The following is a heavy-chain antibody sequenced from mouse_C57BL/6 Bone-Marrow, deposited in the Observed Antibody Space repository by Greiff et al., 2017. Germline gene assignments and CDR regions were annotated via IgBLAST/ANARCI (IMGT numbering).Heavy chain of an antibody. D-gene: IGHD2-4*01. V-gene: IGHV1-9*01. CDR2: ILPGSGST. CDR1: GYTFTGYW. J-gene: IGHJ3*01. Sequence: VQLQQSGTVLARPGASVKLSCKATGYTFTGYWIEWVKQRPGHGLEWIGEILPGSGSTNYNEKFKGKATFTADTSSNTAYMQLSSLTTEDSAIYYCAREIYYDYDDWFAYWGQGTLVTVSA. CDR3: AREIYYDYDDWFAY.